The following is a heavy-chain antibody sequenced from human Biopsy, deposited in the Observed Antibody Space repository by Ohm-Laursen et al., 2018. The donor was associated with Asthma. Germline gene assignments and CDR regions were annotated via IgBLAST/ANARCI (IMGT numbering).Heavy chain of an antibody. D-gene: IGHD2-2*01. CDR1: GGTFNTYA. Sequence: SSVKVSCKSLGGTFNTYAIGWVRQAPGQGLEWMGGINSVFGTTTYPQKFQDRVTITADGSTSTVYMELSSPRSEDTAVYYCARKAGSCISRTCYSLDFWGQGTLVTVSS. CDR2: INSVFGTT. CDR3: ARKAGSCISRTCYSLDF. V-gene: IGHV1-69*01. J-gene: IGHJ4*02.